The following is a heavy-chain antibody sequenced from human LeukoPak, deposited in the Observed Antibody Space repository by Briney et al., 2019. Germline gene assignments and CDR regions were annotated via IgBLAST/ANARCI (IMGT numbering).Heavy chain of an antibody. CDR3: AREAVEPAAIFDY. CDR2: IYTSGST. Sequence: SETLSLTCTVSGGSISSGSYYWSWIRQPAGKGLEWIGRIYTSGSTNYNPSLKSRVTISVDTSKNQFSLKLSSVTAADTAVYCCAREAVEPAAIFDYWGQGTLVTVSS. J-gene: IGHJ4*02. V-gene: IGHV4-61*02. CDR1: GGSISSGSYY. D-gene: IGHD2-2*01.